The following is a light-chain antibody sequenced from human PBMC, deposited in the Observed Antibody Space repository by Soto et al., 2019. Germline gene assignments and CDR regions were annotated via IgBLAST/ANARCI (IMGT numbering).Light chain of an antibody. Sequence: DIQMTQSPSTLFASVGDRFTFTCRASQNIRKYLNWYQQKPGKPPKLLIYTASSLQVGFPSRFSGSGSGTDFTLTINSLQPEDFATYYCQQSFSAPLTFGGGTKVDIK. V-gene: IGKV1-39*01. CDR3: QQSFSAPLT. CDR1: QNIRKY. J-gene: IGKJ4*01. CDR2: TAS.